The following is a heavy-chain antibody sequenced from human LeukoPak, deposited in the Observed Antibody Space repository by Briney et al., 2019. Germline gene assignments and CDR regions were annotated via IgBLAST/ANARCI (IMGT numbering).Heavy chain of an antibody. V-gene: IGHV3-30-3*01. J-gene: IGHJ4*02. D-gene: IGHD5-18*01. Sequence: GGSLRLSCAASGFTFSSYAMHWVRQAPGMGLEWVAVISYDGSNKYYADSVKGRFTISRDNSKNTLHLQMNSLRAEDTAVYYCASRGYSYGLDYWGQGTLVTVSS. CDR2: ISYDGSNK. CDR3: ASRGYSYGLDY. CDR1: GFTFSSYA.